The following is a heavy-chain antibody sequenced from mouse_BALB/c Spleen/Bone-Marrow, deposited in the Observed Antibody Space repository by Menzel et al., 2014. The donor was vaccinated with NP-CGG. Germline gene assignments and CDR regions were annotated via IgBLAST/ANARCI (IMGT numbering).Heavy chain of an antibody. Sequence: EVQLQESGGGLVQPGGSRKLSCAASGFTFSSFGMHWVRQAPEKGLEWVAYISSGSSTIYYADTVKGRFTISRDNPKNTLFLQMTSLSSEDTAMYYCARELLAYWGQGTLVTVSA. V-gene: IGHV5-17*02. CDR2: ISSGSSTI. CDR3: ARELLAY. J-gene: IGHJ3*01. CDR1: GFTFSSFG. D-gene: IGHD2-12*01.